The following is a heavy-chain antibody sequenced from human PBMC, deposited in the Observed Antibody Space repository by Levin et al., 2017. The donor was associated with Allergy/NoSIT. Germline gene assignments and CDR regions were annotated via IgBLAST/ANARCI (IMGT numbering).Heavy chain of an antibody. J-gene: IGHJ4*02. CDR3: ARVDHGDYAFEY. CDR1: GGSISSSSYY. D-gene: IGHD4-17*01. Sequence: SETLSLICTVSGGSISSSSYYWGWIRQPPGKGLEWIGSIYYSGSTYYNPSLKSRVTISVDTSKNQFSLKLSSVTAADTAVYYCARVDHGDYAFEYWGQGTLVTVSS. CDR2: IYYSGST. V-gene: IGHV4-39*01.